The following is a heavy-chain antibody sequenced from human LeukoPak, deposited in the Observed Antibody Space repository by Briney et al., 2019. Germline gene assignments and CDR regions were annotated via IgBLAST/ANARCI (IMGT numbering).Heavy chain of an antibody. CDR2: ISNDGDTK. V-gene: IGHV3-30-3*01. CDR1: GFTFNTHT. Sequence: GTPLRLSCAASGFTFNTHTMHWVRQAPGKGLEWVAVISNDGDTKFYADSVKGRFTISRDNSKNSLYLQVNRVRPEDTALFYCARGRETASTGWAMIDYWGQGSLVTVSS. D-gene: IGHD6-19*01. CDR3: ARGRETASTGWAMIDY. J-gene: IGHJ4*02.